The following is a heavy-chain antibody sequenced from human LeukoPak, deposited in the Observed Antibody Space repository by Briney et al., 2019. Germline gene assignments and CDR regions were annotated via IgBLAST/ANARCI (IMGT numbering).Heavy chain of an antibody. D-gene: IGHD6-19*01. CDR1: GFTFSSYG. CDR2: IRYDESNK. J-gene: IGHJ4*02. V-gene: IGHV3-30*02. Sequence: TGGSLRLSCAASGFTFSSYGMHWVRQAPGKGLEWVAFIRYDESNKYYADSVKGRFTISRDNSKNTLYLQMNSPRTEDTAVYYCSGIAVAGIYWGQGTLVTVSS. CDR3: SGIAVAGIY.